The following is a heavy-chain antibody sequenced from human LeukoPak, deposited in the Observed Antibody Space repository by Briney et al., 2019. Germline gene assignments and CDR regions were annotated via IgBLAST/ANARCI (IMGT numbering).Heavy chain of an antibody. D-gene: IGHD3-22*01. CDR1: GYTLTELS. J-gene: IGHJ4*02. CDR3: ATGDYYDSSGFLDY. Sequence: ASVKVSCKVSGYTLTELSMHWVRQAPGKGLEWMGGFDPEDGETIYAQKFQGRVTMTEDTSTDTAYMELSSLRSEDTAVYYCATGDYYDSSGFLDYWGQGTLVTVSS. CDR2: FDPEDGET. V-gene: IGHV1-24*01.